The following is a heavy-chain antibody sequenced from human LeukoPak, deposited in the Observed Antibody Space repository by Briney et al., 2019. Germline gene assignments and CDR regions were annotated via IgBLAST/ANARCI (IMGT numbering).Heavy chain of an antibody. CDR3: ARDPSPQTYYYDSSGYLVMDV. D-gene: IGHD3-22*01. J-gene: IGHJ6*04. Sequence: PSETLSLTRTVSGGSISSGSYYWSWIRQPAGKGLEWIGRIYTSGSTDYNPSLKSRVTISVDTSKNQFSLKLSSVTAADTAVYYCARDPSPQTYYYDSSGYLVMDVWGKGTTVTVSS. CDR1: GGSISSGSYY. CDR2: IYTSGST. V-gene: IGHV4-61*02.